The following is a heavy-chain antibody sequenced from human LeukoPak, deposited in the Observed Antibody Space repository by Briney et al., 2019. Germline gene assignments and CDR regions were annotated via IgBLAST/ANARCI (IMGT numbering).Heavy chain of an antibody. CDR2: IKQDETEK. CDR1: GFTFSNFW. V-gene: IGHV3-7*01. J-gene: IGHJ4*02. D-gene: IGHD4-17*01. Sequence: PGGSLRLSCTASGFTFSNFWMGWVRQAPGKGLEWVANIKQDETEKFYLGSVKGRFTVSRDNSKNTLYLQMNSLRAEDTAVYYCARGKVHDLYGDYVFDYWGQGTLVTVSS. CDR3: ARGKVHDLYGDYVFDY.